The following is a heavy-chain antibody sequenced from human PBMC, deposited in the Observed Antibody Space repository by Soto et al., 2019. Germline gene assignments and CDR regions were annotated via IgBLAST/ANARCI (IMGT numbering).Heavy chain of an antibody. CDR2: IYHSGST. J-gene: IGHJ4*02. Sequence: QVQLQESGPGLVKPSGTLSLTCAVSGGSISSSNWWSWVRQPPGKGLEWIGEIYHSGSTNYNPPLKSRVTISVDKSKNQFSLKLSSVTAADTAVYYCARTIRYSSGWYGDRSYYFDYWGQGTLVTVSS. CDR3: ARTIRYSSGWYGDRSYYFDY. V-gene: IGHV4-4*02. D-gene: IGHD6-19*01. CDR1: GGSISSSNW.